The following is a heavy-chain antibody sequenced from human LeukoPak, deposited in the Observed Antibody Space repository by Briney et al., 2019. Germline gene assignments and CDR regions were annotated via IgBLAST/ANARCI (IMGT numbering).Heavy chain of an antibody. CDR1: GFTFSSYA. D-gene: IGHD5-24*01. J-gene: IGHJ3*02. V-gene: IGHV3-30*04. Sequence: PGRSLRLSCAASGFTFSSYAMHWVRQAPGKGLEWVAVISHDGSNKYYADSVKGRFTISRDNSKNTLYLQMNSLRAEDTAVYYCARVRMARRSTGAFDIWGQGTMVTVSS. CDR2: ISHDGSNK. CDR3: ARVRMARRSTGAFDI.